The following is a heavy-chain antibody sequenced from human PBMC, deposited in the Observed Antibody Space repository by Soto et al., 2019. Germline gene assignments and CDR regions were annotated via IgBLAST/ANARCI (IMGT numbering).Heavy chain of an antibody. D-gene: IGHD2-15*01. CDR1: GFTFSSYC. Sequence: GGSLRLSCAASGFTFSSYCMSWVRQAPGKGLEWVANIKQDGSEKYYVDSVKGRFTISRDNAKNSLYLQMNSLRAEDTAVYYCARGRYCSGGSCYSYYYYYGMDVWGQVTTVTVSS. J-gene: IGHJ6*02. V-gene: IGHV3-7*01. CDR3: ARGRYCSGGSCYSYYYYYGMDV. CDR2: IKQDGSEK.